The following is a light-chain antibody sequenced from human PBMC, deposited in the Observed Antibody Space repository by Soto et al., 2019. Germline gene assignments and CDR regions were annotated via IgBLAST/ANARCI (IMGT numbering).Light chain of an antibody. CDR2: GAS. CDR3: QQYGSSPFT. V-gene: IGKV3-20*01. CDR1: QSVSSSY. Sequence: EIVLTQSPGTLPLSPGERATLSCRASQSVSSSYLVWYQQKPGQAPRPLIYGASSRATGIPDRFSGSGSGTDFILTISRLAAEDFAVYYCQQYGSSPFTFGQGAKLEIK. J-gene: IGKJ2*01.